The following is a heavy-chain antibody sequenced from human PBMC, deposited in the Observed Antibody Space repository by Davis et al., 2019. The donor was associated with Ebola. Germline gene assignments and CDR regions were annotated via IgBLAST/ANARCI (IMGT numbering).Heavy chain of an antibody. CDR3: ARGSVYSGYDLDY. V-gene: IGHV5-51*01. J-gene: IGHJ4*02. D-gene: IGHD5-12*01. CDR1: GYSFTNYW. Sequence: GESLKISCKGSGYSFTNYWIGWVRQMPGKGLEWMGIIYPGDSDTRYSPSFQGQVTISADKSISTAYLQWSNLKASDTAMYYCARGSVYSGYDLDYWGQGTLVTVSS. CDR2: IYPGDSDT.